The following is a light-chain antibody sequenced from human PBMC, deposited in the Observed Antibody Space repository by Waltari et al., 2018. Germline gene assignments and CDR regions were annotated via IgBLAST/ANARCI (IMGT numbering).Light chain of an antibody. Sequence: EIVLTQSPGTLSLSPGERATLPCSASHSVRSNSLAWYQQKPGQAPRLLIYGASSRATGIPDRFSGSGSGTDFTLTISRLEREDFAVFYCQQYGSSAGTFGQGTKVEIK. J-gene: IGKJ1*01. V-gene: IGKV3-20*01. CDR3: QQYGSSAGT. CDR2: GAS. CDR1: HSVRSNS.